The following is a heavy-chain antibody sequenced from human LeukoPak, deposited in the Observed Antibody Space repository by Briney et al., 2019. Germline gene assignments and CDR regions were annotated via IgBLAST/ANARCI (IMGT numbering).Heavy chain of an antibody. Sequence: SETLSLTCAVYGGSFSGYYWSWIRQPPGKGLGWIGEINHSGSTNYNPSLKSRVTISVDTSKNQFSLKLSSVTAADTAVYYCARGRFMVRGVIPFDYWGQGTLVTVSS. J-gene: IGHJ4*02. D-gene: IGHD3-10*01. CDR3: ARGRFMVRGVIPFDY. CDR2: INHSGST. V-gene: IGHV4-34*01. CDR1: GGSFSGYY.